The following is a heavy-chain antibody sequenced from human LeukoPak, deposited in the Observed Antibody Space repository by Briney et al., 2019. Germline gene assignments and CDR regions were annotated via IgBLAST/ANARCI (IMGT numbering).Heavy chain of an antibody. CDR1: GVTFSKYG. D-gene: IGHD3-10*01. CDR3: ARSYASGPDRYLDV. J-gene: IGHJ6*04. Sequence: GGSLRLSCAASGVTFSKYGMKWVRQAAGTGLEWIAYINSSSITIYHADSVKGRFSISRDNAKNSVYLQMNSLRGEDTALYYCARSYASGPDRYLDVWGKGTTVTVSS. V-gene: IGHV3-48*04. CDR2: INSSSITI.